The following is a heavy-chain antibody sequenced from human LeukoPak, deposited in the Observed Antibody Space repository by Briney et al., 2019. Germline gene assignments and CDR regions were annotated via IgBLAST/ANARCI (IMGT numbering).Heavy chain of an antibody. V-gene: IGHV3-23*01. D-gene: IGHD6-19*01. Sequence: GGSLRLSCAASGFTFSNFAMSWVRQAPGKGLEWVSAVSGSGGTTYYTDSVKGRFTISRDNSKNTLYLQMSSLRAEDTAVYYCAKNSHIAVAVFNWFDPWGQGTLVTVSS. J-gene: IGHJ5*02. CDR2: VSGSGGTT. CDR3: AKNSHIAVAVFNWFDP. CDR1: GFTFSNFA.